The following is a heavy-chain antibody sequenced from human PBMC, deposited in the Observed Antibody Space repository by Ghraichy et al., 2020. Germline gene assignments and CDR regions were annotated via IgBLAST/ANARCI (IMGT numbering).Heavy chain of an antibody. CDR2: IYYSGST. V-gene: IGHV4-61*01. CDR1: GGSVRSGSYY. D-gene: IGHD4-17*01. CDR3: AREDVHGDSGGSFDY. Sequence: SETLSLTCTVSGGSVRSGSYYWSWIRQPPGRGLECIGNIYYSGSTNYNPSLKSRVTISVDTSKNQFSLKLSSVTAADTAVYYVAREDVHGDSGGSFDYWGQGTLVLVSS. J-gene: IGHJ4*02.